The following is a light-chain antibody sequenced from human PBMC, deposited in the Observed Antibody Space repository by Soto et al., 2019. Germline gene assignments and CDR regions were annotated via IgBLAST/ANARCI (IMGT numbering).Light chain of an antibody. CDR3: QDYNIISET. CDR2: KAS. J-gene: IGKJ1*01. V-gene: IGKV1-5*03. CDR1: QTVSGS. Sequence: DIPMTQSPSTLSASVGDRVTITCRASQTVSGSLAWYQQRPGKAPKVLIYKASNLESGVPSRFSGSGSGTEFTLTISSLQPDDFATYYCQDYNIISETFGQGTKVEIK.